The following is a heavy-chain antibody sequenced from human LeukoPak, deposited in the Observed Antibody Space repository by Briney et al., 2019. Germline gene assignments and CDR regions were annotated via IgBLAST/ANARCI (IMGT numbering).Heavy chain of an antibody. Sequence: GSSVKVSCKASGGTFSSYAISWVRQAPGQGLEWMGGIIPIFGTANYAQKFQGRVTITTDESTSTAYMELSSLRSEDTAVYYCARGPGRFLESNYYYYYMDVWGKGTTVTVSS. D-gene: IGHD3-3*01. CDR2: IIPIFGTA. V-gene: IGHV1-69*05. J-gene: IGHJ6*03. CDR1: GGTFSSYA. CDR3: ARGPGRFLESNYYYYYMDV.